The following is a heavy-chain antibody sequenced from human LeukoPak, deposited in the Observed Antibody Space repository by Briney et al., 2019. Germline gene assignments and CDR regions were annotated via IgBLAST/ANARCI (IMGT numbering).Heavy chain of an antibody. V-gene: IGHV3-7*03. Sequence: PGGSLRLSCAASGFTFGDTWMNWVRQVPGQGLEWVANIKQDGSEKFYVASVKGRFTISRGNGKSSLYLQMNSLSAEDTALYYCATSYDMGWLIGYWGQGTLVTVSS. J-gene: IGHJ4*02. CDR1: GFTFGDTW. D-gene: IGHD3/OR15-3a*01. CDR2: IKQDGSEK. CDR3: ATSYDMGWLIGY.